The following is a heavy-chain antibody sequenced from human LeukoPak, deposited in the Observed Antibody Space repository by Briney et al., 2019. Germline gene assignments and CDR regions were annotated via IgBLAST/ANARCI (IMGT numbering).Heavy chain of an antibody. V-gene: IGHV3-7*01. CDR2: IKQDGSET. CDR1: GFTFNSYW. J-gene: IGHJ4*02. D-gene: IGHD2-15*01. CDR3: ARSNGHCSGGSCYYPDY. Sequence: GGSLRLSCAASGFTFNSYWMSWVRQAPGKGLEWVANIKQDGSETYYVDSVKGRFTISRDNAKNSLYLQMNSLRAEDTAVYYCARSNGHCSGGSCYYPDYWGQGTLVTASS.